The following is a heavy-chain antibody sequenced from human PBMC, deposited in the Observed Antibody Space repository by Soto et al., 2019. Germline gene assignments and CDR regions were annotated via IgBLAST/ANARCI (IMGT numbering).Heavy chain of an antibody. J-gene: IGHJ6*02. CDR3: ARDLITIPAQYGMDV. CDR2: IIPIFGTA. V-gene: IGHV1-69*05. CDR1: GGTFSSYA. Sequence: ASVKVSCKASGGTFSSYAISWVRQAPGQGLEWMGGIIPIFGTANYAQKFQGWVTMTRDTSISAAYMELSRLRSDDTAVYYCARDLITIPAQYGMDVWGQGTTVTVSS. D-gene: IGHD3-10*01.